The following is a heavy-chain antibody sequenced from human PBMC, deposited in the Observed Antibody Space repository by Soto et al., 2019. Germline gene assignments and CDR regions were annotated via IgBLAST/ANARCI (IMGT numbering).Heavy chain of an antibody. V-gene: IGHV6-1*01. Sequence: TLSLTCAISGDSVSSNSAAWNWIRQSPSRGLEWLGRTYYKSKWYNDYAVSVKRRITINPDTSKNQFTLQLNSVTPEDTAVYYCARGNEEAAAGGIDYWGQGTLVTVSS. CDR2: TYYKSKWYN. J-gene: IGHJ4*02. CDR1: GDSVSSNSAA. CDR3: ARGNEEAAAGGIDY. D-gene: IGHD6-13*01.